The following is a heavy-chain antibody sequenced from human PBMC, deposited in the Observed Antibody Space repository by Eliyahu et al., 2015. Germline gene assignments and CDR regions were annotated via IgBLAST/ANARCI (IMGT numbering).Heavy chain of an antibody. CDR1: XFTFTRYW. D-gene: IGHD6-13*01. V-gene: IGHV3-74*01. CDR3: TRSSWPYYFDY. J-gene: IGHJ4*02. CDR2: INNDGSET. Sequence: EVQLAESGGGLVQPGGSLRLSWXXXXFTFTRYWMHWVRQAPGKGLVWVXRINNDGSETTYAHSVKGRFTISKDNAKNTLYLQMNSLRAEDTAVYYCTRSSWPYYFDYWSQGTLVTVSS.